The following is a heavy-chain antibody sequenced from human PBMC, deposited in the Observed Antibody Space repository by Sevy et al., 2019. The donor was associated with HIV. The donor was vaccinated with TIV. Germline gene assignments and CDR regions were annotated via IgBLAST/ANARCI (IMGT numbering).Heavy chain of an antibody. CDR3: ARMDIVATHDAFDI. V-gene: IGHV1-2*04. J-gene: IGHJ3*02. Sequence: ASVRVSCKASGYTFTGYYMHWVRQAPGQGLAWMGWINPNSGGTNYAQKFQGWVTMTRDTSISTAYMELSRLRSDDTAVYYCARMDIVATHDAFDIWGQGTMVTVSS. CDR2: INPNSGGT. CDR1: GYTFTGYY. D-gene: IGHD5-12*01.